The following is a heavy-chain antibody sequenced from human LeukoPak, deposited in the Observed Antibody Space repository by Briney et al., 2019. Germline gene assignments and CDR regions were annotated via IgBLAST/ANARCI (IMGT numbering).Heavy chain of an antibody. D-gene: IGHD5-18*01. V-gene: IGHV3-33*01. J-gene: IGHJ3*02. CDR1: GFTFSSYG. CDR3: ARDPRSSLIQLHDAFDI. CDR2: IWYDGSNK. Sequence: SGGSLRLSCAASGFTFSSYGMHGVRQAPGKGLEWVAVIWYDGSNKYYADSVKGRFTISRDSSKNTLYLQMNSLRAEDTAVYYCARDPRSSLIQLHDAFDIWGQGTMVTVSS.